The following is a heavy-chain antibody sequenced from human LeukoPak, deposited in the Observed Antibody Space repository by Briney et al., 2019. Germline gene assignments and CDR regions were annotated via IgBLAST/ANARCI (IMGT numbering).Heavy chain of an antibody. CDR1: GCTFTSYY. CDR2: INPSGGST. V-gene: IGHV1-46*01. J-gene: IGHJ3*02. D-gene: IGHD1-26*01. CDR3: ARVLSGSYYDAFDI. Sequence: ASVKVSCKASGCTFTSYYMHWVRQAPGQGLEWMGIINPSGGSTSYAQKFQGRVTITTDESTSTAYMELSSLRSEDTAVYYCARVLSGSYYDAFDIWGQGTMVTVSS.